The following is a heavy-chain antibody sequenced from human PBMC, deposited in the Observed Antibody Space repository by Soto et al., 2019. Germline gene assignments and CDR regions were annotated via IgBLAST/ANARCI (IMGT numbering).Heavy chain of an antibody. CDR1: GGSRSSSGYY. J-gene: IGHJ4*02. CDR3: ASRGYYGSGSYSLRQPGY. D-gene: IGHD3-10*01. CDR2: IYYSGST. Sequence: LSHTWSVAGGSRSSSGYYWGWNRQPPGKGLEWIGSIYYSGSTYYNPSLKSRVTISVDTSKNQFSLKLSSVTAADTAVYYCASRGYYGSGSYSLRQPGYWRQGTLDTVSS. V-gene: IGHV4-39*01.